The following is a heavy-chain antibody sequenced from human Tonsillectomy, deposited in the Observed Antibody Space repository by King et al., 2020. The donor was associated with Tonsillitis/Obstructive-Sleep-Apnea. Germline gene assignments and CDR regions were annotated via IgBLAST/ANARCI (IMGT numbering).Heavy chain of an antibody. CDR3: ARDREGDLLAY. J-gene: IGHJ4*02. CDR1: GFTFSSYG. CDR2: IWYDGSNK. V-gene: IGHV3-33*01. D-gene: IGHD3-10*01. Sequence: VQLVESGGGVVQPGRSLRLSCAASGFTFSSYGMHWVRQAPGKGLEWVAVIWYDGSNKYYADSVKGRFTISRDNSNNTLYLQMNSLRAEDTAVYYCARDREGDLLAYWGQGTLVTVSS.